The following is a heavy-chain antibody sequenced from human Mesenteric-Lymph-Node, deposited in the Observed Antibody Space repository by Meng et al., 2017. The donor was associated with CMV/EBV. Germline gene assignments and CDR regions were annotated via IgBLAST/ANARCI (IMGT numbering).Heavy chain of an antibody. V-gene: IGHV3-23*01. Sequence: GESLKISCAASEFIFSSYTMNWVRQAPGKGLEWVSTISGSGDSTYYADSVKGRFTISRDNSKNTLFLQMNSLRAEDTAVYFCARAWFTVDIMTGPSSVFDYWGPGTLVTVSS. CDR1: EFIFSSYT. CDR2: ISGSGDST. D-gene: IGHD3-9*01. J-gene: IGHJ4*02. CDR3: ARAWFTVDIMTGPSSVFDY.